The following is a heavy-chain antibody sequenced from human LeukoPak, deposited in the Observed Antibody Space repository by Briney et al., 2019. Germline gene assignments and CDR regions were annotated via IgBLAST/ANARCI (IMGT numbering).Heavy chain of an antibody. CDR1: GYTFTSYD. CDR2: MNPNSGNT. D-gene: IGHD4-17*01. J-gene: IGHJ3*02. V-gene: IGHV1-8*01. CDR3: ARSTVTTLSAFDI. Sequence: ASVKVSCKASGYTFTSYDINWVRQATGQGLEWMGWMNPNSGNTGYAQKFQGRVTMTRNTSISTAYMGLSSLRSEDTAVYYCARSTVTTLSAFDIWGQGTMVTVSS.